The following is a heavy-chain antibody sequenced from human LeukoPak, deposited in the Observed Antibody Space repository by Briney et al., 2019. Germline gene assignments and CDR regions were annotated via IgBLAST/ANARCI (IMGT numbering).Heavy chain of an antibody. CDR1: GYNFTNYG. Sequence: GESLKISCKASGYNFTNYGIGWVRQMPGKGLEWMGIIYPGDSDIRYSPSLQSHVTNSADKSISTAYLQWSSLKASDNAIYYCARDTGRSELPGFWGQGTLVTVSS. J-gene: IGHJ4*02. V-gene: IGHV5-51*01. CDR3: ARDTGRSELPGF. CDR2: IYPGDSDI. D-gene: IGHD2-8*02.